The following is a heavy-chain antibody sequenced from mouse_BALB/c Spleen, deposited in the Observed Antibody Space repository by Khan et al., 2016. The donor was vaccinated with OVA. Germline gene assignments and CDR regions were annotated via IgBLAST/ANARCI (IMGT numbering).Heavy chain of an antibody. D-gene: IGHD1-1*02. CDR1: GFTFTSFG. CDR2: ISSGSSTS. CDR3: GRGSWAY. V-gene: IGHV5-17*02. Sequence: EVELVESGAGLVQPGGSRKLSCAASGFTFTSFGIHWVRQALAKGLEWVAYISSGSSTSNYDEPVKGRFTITRDKPKNTLFLQMTSLRSEDTAMYYGGRGSWAYWGQGTTLTVSS. J-gene: IGHJ2*01.